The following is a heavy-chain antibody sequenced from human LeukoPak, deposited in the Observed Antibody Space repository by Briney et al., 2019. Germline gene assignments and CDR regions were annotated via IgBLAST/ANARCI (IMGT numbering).Heavy chain of an antibody. Sequence: GGSLRLSCAASGFTFSSYSMNWVRQAPGKGLEWVSSISSSSSYIYYADSVKGRFTISRDNAKNSLYLQMNSLRAEDTAVYYCARSSTWFGANMDVWGKGTTVTISS. D-gene: IGHD3-10*01. J-gene: IGHJ6*03. CDR2: ISSSSSYI. V-gene: IGHV3-21*01. CDR3: ARSSTWFGANMDV. CDR1: GFTFSSYS.